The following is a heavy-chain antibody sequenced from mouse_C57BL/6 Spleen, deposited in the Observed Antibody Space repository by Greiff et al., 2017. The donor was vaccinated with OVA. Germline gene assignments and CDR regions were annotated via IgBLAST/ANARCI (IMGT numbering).Heavy chain of an antibody. CDR2: IYPGDGDT. V-gene: IGHV1-82*01. Sequence: VQLQQSGPELVKPGASVKISCKASGYAFSSSWMNWVKQRPGKGLEWIGRIYPGDGDTNYNGKFKGKATLTADKSSSTAYMQLSSLTSEDSAVYFCARGELYSWDYWGQGTTLTVSS. J-gene: IGHJ2*01. CDR3: ARGELYSWDY. CDR1: GYAFSSSW.